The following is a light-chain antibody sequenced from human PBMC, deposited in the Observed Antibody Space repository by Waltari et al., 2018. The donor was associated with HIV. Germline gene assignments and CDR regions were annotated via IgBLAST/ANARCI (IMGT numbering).Light chain of an antibody. Sequence: QSVLTQPPSAPGPPGHMVTIPCSAGSSNLGRNSVHWYQQLPGTSPCLLIFRNDQRPSGVPNRFSASKSGTSASLAISGLRSEDEAEYYCAVWDDSLSEYVFGPGTRVTVL. CDR2: RND. J-gene: IGLJ1*01. CDR1: SSNLGRNS. V-gene: IGLV1-47*02. CDR3: AVWDDSLSEYV.